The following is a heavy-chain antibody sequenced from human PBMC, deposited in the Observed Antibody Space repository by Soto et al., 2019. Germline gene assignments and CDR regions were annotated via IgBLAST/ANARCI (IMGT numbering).Heavy chain of an antibody. CDR3: ATPIIYYDSSGYSDY. Sequence: GGSLRLSCAASGFTFSSYEMDWVRQAPGKGLEWVSYISSSGSTIYYADSVKGRFTISRDNAKNSLYLQMNSLRAEDTAVYYCATPIIYYDSSGYSDYWGQGTLVTVSS. V-gene: IGHV3-48*03. CDR1: GFTFSSYE. CDR2: ISSSGSTI. D-gene: IGHD3-22*01. J-gene: IGHJ4*02.